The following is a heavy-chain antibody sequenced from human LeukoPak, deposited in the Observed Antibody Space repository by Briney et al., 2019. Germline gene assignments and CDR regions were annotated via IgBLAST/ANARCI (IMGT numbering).Heavy chain of an antibody. CDR3: ARVVALAAAAGTSAFDI. CDR2: INHSGST. V-gene: IGHV4-34*01. Sequence: RASETLSLTCAVYGGSFSGYYWSWIRQPPGKGLEWIGEINHSGSTNYNPSLKSRVTISVDTSKNQFSLKLSSVTAADTAVYYCARVVALAAAAGTSAFDIWGQGTMVTVSS. CDR1: GGSFSGYY. D-gene: IGHD6-13*01. J-gene: IGHJ3*02.